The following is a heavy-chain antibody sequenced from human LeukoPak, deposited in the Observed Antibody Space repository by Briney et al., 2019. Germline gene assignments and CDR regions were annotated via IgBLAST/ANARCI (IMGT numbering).Heavy chain of an antibody. Sequence: GGSLRLSCAASGFTFSSYGMHWVRQAPGKGLEWVAYIQYDGSNEQYADSVKGRFSISRDSSKNILYLQMNSLRAEDTAVYYCAKGPGSWLGYWGQGTLVTVSS. D-gene: IGHD3-10*01. CDR1: GFTFSSYG. CDR2: IQYDGSNE. V-gene: IGHV3-30*02. CDR3: AKGPGSWLGY. J-gene: IGHJ4*02.